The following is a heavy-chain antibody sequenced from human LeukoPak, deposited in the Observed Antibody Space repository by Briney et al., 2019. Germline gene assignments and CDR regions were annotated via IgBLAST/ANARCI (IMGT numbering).Heavy chain of an antibody. CDR3: ARVSSSSGHYYYMDV. J-gene: IGHJ6*03. D-gene: IGHD6-6*01. CDR2: ISRSSSYI. CDR1: GFTFSSYS. V-gene: IGHV3-21*01. Sequence: GGSLRLSCAASGFTFSSYSMNWVRQAPGKGLEWVSSISRSSSYIYYADSAKGRFTISRDNAKNSLYLQMNSLRAEDTAVYYCARVSSSSGHYYYMDVWGKGTTVTVSS.